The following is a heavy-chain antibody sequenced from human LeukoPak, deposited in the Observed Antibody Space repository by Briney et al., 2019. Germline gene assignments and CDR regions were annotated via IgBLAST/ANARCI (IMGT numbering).Heavy chain of an antibody. CDR2: INLNSGGT. J-gene: IGHJ4*02. V-gene: IGHV1-2*02. CDR1: GYTFTGYY. CDR3: ARVKEGSSSLDYFDY. Sequence: ASVKVSCKASGYTFTGYYMHWVRQAPGQGLEWMGWINLNSGGTNYAQKFQGRVTMTRDTSISTAYMELSRLRSDDTAVYYCARVKEGSSSLDYFDYWGQGTLVTVSS. D-gene: IGHD6-6*01.